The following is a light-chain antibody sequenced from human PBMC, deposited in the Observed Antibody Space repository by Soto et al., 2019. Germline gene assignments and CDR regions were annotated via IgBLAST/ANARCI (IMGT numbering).Light chain of an antibody. Sequence: EIMMTQSPATLSVSPGERATLSCRASQSVSSSYLAWYQQKPGQAPRLLIYGASGRATGIPDRFSGSGSGTDFTLTINRLEPEDFAVYYCQQYGSSPPVTFGQGTRLEIK. CDR2: GAS. V-gene: IGKV3-20*01. CDR1: QSVSSSY. CDR3: QQYGSSPPVT. J-gene: IGKJ5*01.